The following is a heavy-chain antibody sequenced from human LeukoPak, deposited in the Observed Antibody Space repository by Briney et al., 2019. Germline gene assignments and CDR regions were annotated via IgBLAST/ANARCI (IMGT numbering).Heavy chain of an antibody. V-gene: IGHV1-18*01. CDR3: ARDLISELPTSNWFDP. CDR1: GYTFTSYG. J-gene: IGHJ5*02. CDR2: ISAYNGNT. D-gene: IGHD1-26*01. Sequence: GASVKVSCKASGYTFTSYGISWVRQAPGQGLEWMGWISAYNGNTNYAQKLQGRVTMTTDTSTSTAYMELRSLRSDDTAVYYCARDLISELPTSNWFDPWGQGTLVTVSS.